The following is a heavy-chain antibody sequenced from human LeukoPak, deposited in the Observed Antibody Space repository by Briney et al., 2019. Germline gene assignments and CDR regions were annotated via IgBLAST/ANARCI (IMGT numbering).Heavy chain of an antibody. CDR3: ARDYNGDFDY. J-gene: IGHJ4*02. D-gene: IGHD1-1*01. V-gene: IGHV4-59*01. Sequence: SETLSLTCTVSGGSISSYYWSWIRQPPGKGLEWIGYIYYSGSTNYNPSLKSRVTISVDTSKNQFSLKLSSVTAADTVVYYCARDYNGDFDYWGQGTLVTVSS. CDR1: GGSISSYY. CDR2: IYYSGST.